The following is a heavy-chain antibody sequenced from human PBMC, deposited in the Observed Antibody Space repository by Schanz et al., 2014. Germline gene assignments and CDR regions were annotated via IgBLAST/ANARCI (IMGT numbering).Heavy chain of an antibody. CDR2: ISGSGVTI. CDR1: GFTFTTYA. Sequence: EVQLVESGGGLVQPGESLRLSCAASGFTFTTYAMSWVRQTPGKGLEWVSVISGSGVTIYYTDSVKGRFTISRDNSKNTLYLPRNSPRAEQTPVDYCAKDVRPVANPVHIYHMDYWGQGTTVTVAS. V-gene: IGHV3-23*04. D-gene: IGHD6-19*01. CDR3: AKDVRPVANPVHIYHMDY. J-gene: IGHJ6*02.